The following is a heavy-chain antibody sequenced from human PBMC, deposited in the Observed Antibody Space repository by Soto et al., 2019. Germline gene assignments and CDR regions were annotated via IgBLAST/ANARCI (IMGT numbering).Heavy chain of an antibody. Sequence: PSETLSLTCTVSGGSISSYYWSWIRQPPGKGLEWIGYIYYSGSTNYNPSLKSRVTISVDTSKNQFSLKLSSVTAADTAVYYCARGIDYVGKFDYWGQGTLVTVFS. CDR3: ARGIDYVGKFDY. CDR1: GGSISSYY. J-gene: IGHJ4*02. CDR2: IYYSGST. D-gene: IGHD4-17*01. V-gene: IGHV4-59*01.